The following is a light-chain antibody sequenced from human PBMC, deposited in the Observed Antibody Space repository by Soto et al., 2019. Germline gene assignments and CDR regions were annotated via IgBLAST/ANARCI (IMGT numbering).Light chain of an antibody. J-gene: IGKJ1*01. CDR2: GAS. CDR1: QGIGDY. Sequence: DIQMTQSPSSLSASIGDRVTITCWASQGIGDYLAWYQQRPGQVPKLLIYGASSLQSGVPSRFRGSGSGTDFTLTISSLQPEDVATYYCQNYKSVPRTFGQGTKVEL. V-gene: IGKV1-27*01. CDR3: QNYKSVPRT.